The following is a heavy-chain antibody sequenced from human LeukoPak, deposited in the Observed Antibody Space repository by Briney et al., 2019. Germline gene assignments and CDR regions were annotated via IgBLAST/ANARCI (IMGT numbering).Heavy chain of an antibody. CDR1: GFTFSSYG. V-gene: IGHV3-30*03. CDR2: ISYDGSNK. CDR3: ARVAGIYPY. D-gene: IGHD6-19*01. Sequence: GRSLRLSCAASGFTFSSYGMHWVRQAPGKGLEWVAVISYDGSNKYYADSVKGRFTISRDNSKNTLYLQMNSLRAEDTAVYYCARVAGIYPYWGQGTLVTVSS. J-gene: IGHJ4*02.